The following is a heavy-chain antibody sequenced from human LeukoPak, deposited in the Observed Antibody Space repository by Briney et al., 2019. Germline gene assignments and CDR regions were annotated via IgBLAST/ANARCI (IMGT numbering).Heavy chain of an antibody. D-gene: IGHD2-2*01. CDR2: INWNGGSR. CDR3: ARRNPSCYGRQCYYYMDV. Sequence: PGGSLRLSCAASGFKFDDYGMSWVRQVPGKGLEWVSGINWNGGSRGYADSVKGRFTISRDNAKNTLYLQINSLRADDTAVYYCARRNPSCYGRQCYYYMDVWGRGTPVTVSS. J-gene: IGHJ6*03. CDR1: GFKFDDYG. V-gene: IGHV3-20*04.